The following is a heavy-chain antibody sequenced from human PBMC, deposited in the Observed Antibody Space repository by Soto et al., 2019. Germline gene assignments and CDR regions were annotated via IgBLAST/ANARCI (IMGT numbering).Heavy chain of an antibody. Sequence: SETLSLTCAVYGGSFSGYYWSWIRQPPGKGLEWIGEINHSGSTNYNPSLKSRVTISVDTSKNQFSLKLSSVTAADTAVYYCARVNGAGTRYYGMDVWGQGTTVTVSS. CDR2: INHSGST. J-gene: IGHJ6*02. CDR3: ARVNGAGTRYYGMDV. D-gene: IGHD6-19*01. CDR1: GGSFSGYY. V-gene: IGHV4-34*01.